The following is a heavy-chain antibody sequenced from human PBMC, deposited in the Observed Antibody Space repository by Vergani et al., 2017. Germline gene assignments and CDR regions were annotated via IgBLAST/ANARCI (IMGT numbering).Heavy chain of an antibody. Sequence: QVQLQESGPGLVRPSQTLSLTCTVSGGSISSGSYYWSWFRQPAGKGLEWIGRFYTGGGTSYNPSLKSRVTISVDTSKNQFSLQLSSVTAPDTAVYYCARDPLYSTTWPFLLLDMDVWGQGTTVTVSS. CDR2: FYTGGGT. D-gene: IGHD6-13*01. CDR1: GGSISSGSYY. V-gene: IGHV4-61*02. CDR3: ARDPLYSTTWPFLLLDMDV. J-gene: IGHJ6*02.